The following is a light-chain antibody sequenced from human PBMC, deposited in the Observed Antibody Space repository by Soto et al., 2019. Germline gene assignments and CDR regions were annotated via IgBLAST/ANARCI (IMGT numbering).Light chain of an antibody. CDR1: QSVSSSY. V-gene: IGKV3-20*01. J-gene: IGKJ1*01. Sequence: ETVLTQSPGTLSLSPGERATLSCRASQSVSSSYLAWYQQKPGQAPRLLIYGTSSRATGIPDRFSGSGSGTDFTLSISRLEPEDFAVYYCPQYGWTSWTFGQGTKVEIK. CDR3: PQYGWTSWT. CDR2: GTS.